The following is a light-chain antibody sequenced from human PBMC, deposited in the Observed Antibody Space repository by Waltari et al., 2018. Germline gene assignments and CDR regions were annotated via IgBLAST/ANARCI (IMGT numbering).Light chain of an antibody. CDR2: LAS. Sequence: DIVMTQSPDSLAVSLGARATINCKYSQSVLYSSNNKNYLSWYQQRPGQPPKLLIYLASTRESGVPDRFSGSGSGTDFSLTISSMQAEDVAVYYCQQYYSSPITFGQGTRLEIK. V-gene: IGKV4-1*01. CDR3: QQYYSSPIT. J-gene: IGKJ5*01. CDR1: QSVLYSSNNKNY.